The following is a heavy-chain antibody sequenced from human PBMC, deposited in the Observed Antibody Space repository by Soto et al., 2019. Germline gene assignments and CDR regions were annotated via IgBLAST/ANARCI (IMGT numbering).Heavy chain of an antibody. Sequence: EVQLVESGGGLVQPGGSLRLSCAASGFTFSSYEMNWVRQAPGKGLEWVSYISSSGSTVYYADSVKGRFTISRDNAKKSLYLQMNSLRAEDTAVYYCAIATGSSSPPPDYWGQGTLVTVSS. V-gene: IGHV3-48*03. CDR2: ISSSGSTV. D-gene: IGHD6-13*01. J-gene: IGHJ4*02. CDR1: GFTFSSYE. CDR3: AIATGSSSPPPDY.